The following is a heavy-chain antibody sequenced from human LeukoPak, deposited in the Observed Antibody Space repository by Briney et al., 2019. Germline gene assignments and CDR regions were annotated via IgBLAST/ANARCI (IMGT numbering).Heavy chain of an antibody. V-gene: IGHV3-30*02. D-gene: IGHD3-10*01. J-gene: IGHJ6*03. CDR3: AKGSGRYYYYMDV. CDR1: GFTFNNYG. Sequence: PGGSLRLSCAASGFTFNNYGMHWVRQAPGKGLEWVAFILYDGSNKYYADSVKGRFTISRDNSKNTLYLQMNSLRAEDTAVYYCAKGSGRYYYYMDVWGKGTTVTVSS. CDR2: ILYDGSNK.